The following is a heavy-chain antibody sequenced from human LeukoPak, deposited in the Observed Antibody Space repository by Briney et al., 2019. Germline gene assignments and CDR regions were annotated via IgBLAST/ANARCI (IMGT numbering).Heavy chain of an antibody. Sequence: GGSLRLSCAASGFTFSNSAMNWVRQVPGKGLEWISSIDYDSSHIYYAASVRGRFTISRDNARNSVYLQMNSLRVEDTAVYYCARDPLRYLRVGHYDYWGQGTLVAVSS. CDR3: ARDPLRYLRVGHYDY. CDR2: IDYDSSHI. J-gene: IGHJ4*02. V-gene: IGHV3-21*01. D-gene: IGHD3-9*01. CDR1: GFTFSNSA.